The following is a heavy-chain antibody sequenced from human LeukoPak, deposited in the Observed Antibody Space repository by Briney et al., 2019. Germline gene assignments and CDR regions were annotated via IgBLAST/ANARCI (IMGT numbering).Heavy chain of an antibody. V-gene: IGHV3-33*01. CDR3: ARANYYSSGSYYGMDV. CDR2: IWYDGSNK. J-gene: IGHJ6*02. Sequence: TGRSLRLSCAASGFTFNSHGMHWVRQAPGQGLEWVALIWYDGSNKYYVESVKGRFTISRDNSMSTLYLQMDSLRAEDTAVYYCARANYYSSGSYYGMDVWGQGTTVTVSS. D-gene: IGHD3-10*01. CDR1: GFTFNSHG.